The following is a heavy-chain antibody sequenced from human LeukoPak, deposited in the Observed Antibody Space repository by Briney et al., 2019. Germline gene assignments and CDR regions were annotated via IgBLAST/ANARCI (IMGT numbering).Heavy chain of an antibody. D-gene: IGHD3-9*01. CDR2: IIPTFGTA. CDR3: ARALYYDILTGYSLRWFDP. J-gene: IGHJ5*02. CDR1: GGTFSSYA. Sequence: SVKVSCKASGGTFSSYAISWVRQAPGQGLEWMGGIIPTFGTANYAQKFQGRVTITADESTSTAYMELSSLRSEDTAVYYCARALYYDILTGYSLRWFDPWGQGTLVTVSS. V-gene: IGHV1-69*01.